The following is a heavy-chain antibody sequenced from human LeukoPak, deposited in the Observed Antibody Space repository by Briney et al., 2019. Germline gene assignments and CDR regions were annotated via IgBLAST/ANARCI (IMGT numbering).Heavy chain of an antibody. CDR3: AKGGATVIDY. J-gene: IGHJ4*02. Sequence: GGSLRLPCAASGFTFSNYWMHWVRQAPGKGLVWVSRINSDGSSTTSADSVKGRFTISRDNAKNTLYLQMNSLRAEDTAVYYCAKGGATVIDYWGQGTLVTVSS. CDR2: INSDGSST. V-gene: IGHV3-74*01. D-gene: IGHD4-17*01. CDR1: GFTFSNYW.